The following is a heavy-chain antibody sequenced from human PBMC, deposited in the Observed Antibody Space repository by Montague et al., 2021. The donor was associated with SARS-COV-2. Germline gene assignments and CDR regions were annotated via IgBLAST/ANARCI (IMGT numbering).Heavy chain of an antibody. CDR1: GGSISRRTSS. V-gene: IGHV4-39*01. J-gene: IGHJ6*02. D-gene: IGHD6-13*01. Sequence: SETLSLTCTVSGGSISRRTSSWAWIRQPPGKGLEWFGSISYTGSTYYXXXVKSRVTISVDTSRNQFSLRLSSVTAADTTAYYCARLPLVSSWSRAAGYYYYGMDVWGQGTTVTVSS. CDR3: ARLPLVSSWSRAAGYYYYGMDV. CDR2: ISYTGST.